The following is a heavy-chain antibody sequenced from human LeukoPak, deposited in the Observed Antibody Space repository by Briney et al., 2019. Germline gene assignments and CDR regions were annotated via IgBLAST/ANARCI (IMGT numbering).Heavy chain of an antibody. CDR2: ISAYTGET. CDR3: ARDGIAVAGTGWFDP. Sequence: ASVKVSCKASGYTFTSYGISWARQAPRQGLEWMGWISAYTGETNFAQQLQSRVTMTTDTSTSTAYMELRSLRSDDTAVYYCARDGIAVAGTGWFDPWGQGTLVTVSS. V-gene: IGHV1-18*01. CDR1: GYTFTSYG. D-gene: IGHD6-19*01. J-gene: IGHJ5*02.